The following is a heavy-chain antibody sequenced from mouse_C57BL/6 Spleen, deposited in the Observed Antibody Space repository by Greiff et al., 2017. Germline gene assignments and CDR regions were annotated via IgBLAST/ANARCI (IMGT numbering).Heavy chain of an antibody. CDR2: ISSGGDYI. CDR1: GFTFSSYA. Sequence: EVHLVESGEGLVKPGGSLKLSCAASGFTFSSYAMSWVRQTPEKRLEWVAYISSGGDYIYYADTVKGRFTISRDNARNTLYLQMSSLKSEDTAMYYCTREDGYSYAMDYWGQGTSVTVSS. CDR3: TREDGYSYAMDY. V-gene: IGHV5-9-1*02. J-gene: IGHJ4*01. D-gene: IGHD2-3*01.